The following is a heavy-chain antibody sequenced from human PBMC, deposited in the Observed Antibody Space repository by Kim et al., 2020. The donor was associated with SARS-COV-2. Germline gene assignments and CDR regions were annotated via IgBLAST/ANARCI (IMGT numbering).Heavy chain of an antibody. Sequence: GGSLRLSCAASGFTFDDYAMHWVRQAPGKGLEWVSLISGDGGSTYYADSVKGRFTISRDNSKNSLYLQMNSLRTEDTALYYCAKDIRPPRRWDIVVVVAAPYYYYYGMDVWGQGTTVTVSS. V-gene: IGHV3-43*02. CDR2: ISGDGGST. CDR1: GFTFDDYA. CDR3: AKDIRPPRRWDIVVVVAAPYYYYYGMDV. J-gene: IGHJ6*02. D-gene: IGHD2-15*01.